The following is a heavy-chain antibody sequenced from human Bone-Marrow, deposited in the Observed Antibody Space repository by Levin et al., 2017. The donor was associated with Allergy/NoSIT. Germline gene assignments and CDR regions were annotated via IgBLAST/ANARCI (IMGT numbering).Heavy chain of an antibody. CDR1: GGSISSYY. V-gene: IGHV4-59*01. CDR2: VFYRGTT. CDR3: ARDRVLVGSTNYYYGMDV. J-gene: IGHJ6*02. D-gene: IGHD1-26*01. Sequence: GSLRLSCIVSGGSISSYYWTWIRQPPGRGLEWIGYVFYRGTTNYNPSLKSRVTMSLDTSKNQFSLNLSSVTAADTAVYYCARDRVLVGSTNYYYGMDVWGQGTTVTVSS.